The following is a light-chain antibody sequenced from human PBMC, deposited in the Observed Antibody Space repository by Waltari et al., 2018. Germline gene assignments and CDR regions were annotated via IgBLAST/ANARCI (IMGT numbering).Light chain of an antibody. Sequence: NQMTQSPFSLSAPVGDRVTIPCQASQDINNFLNWYPPQPGKAPKLLIYDASHLAAWVPSRFTGSGSGTDFTVTISDLQPDDFATYYCQQYRYLPPAFGRGTKVDI. CDR3: QQYRYLPPA. J-gene: IGKJ4*01. V-gene: IGKV1-33*01. CDR1: QDINNF. CDR2: DAS.